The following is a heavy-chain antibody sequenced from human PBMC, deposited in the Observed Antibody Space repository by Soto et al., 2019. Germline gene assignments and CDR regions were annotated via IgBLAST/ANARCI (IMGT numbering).Heavy chain of an antibody. CDR3: ARGYCSFASCPLDF. V-gene: IGHV1-18*01. D-gene: IGHD2-2*01. CDR2: INTYNGDT. Sequence: HVQLVQSGDEVMKPGASVKVSCKASGYIFSSFGICWVRQVPGQGLEWMGWINTYNGDTNYAQKFQGRVTMTTDTXXXXXXXXXXXXXXXXXXXXXCARGYCSFASCPLDFWGQGTLVTVSS. CDR1: GYIFSSFG. J-gene: IGHJ4*02.